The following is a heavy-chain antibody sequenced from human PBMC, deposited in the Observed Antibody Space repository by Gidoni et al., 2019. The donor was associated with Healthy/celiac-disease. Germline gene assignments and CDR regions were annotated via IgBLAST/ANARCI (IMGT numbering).Heavy chain of an antibody. J-gene: IGHJ4*02. V-gene: IGHV4-39*01. D-gene: IGHD3-3*01. CDR3: VGFGVAGTGY. CDR2: IYYSGST. Sequence: QPQLQESGPGLVKPSETLSLTRTVSGGSISSSSYYWGWIRQPPGKGLEWIGSIYYSGSTYYNPSLKSRVTISGDTSKNQFSLKLSSVTAADTAVYYCVGFGVAGTGYWGQGTLVTVSS. CDR1: GGSISSSSYY.